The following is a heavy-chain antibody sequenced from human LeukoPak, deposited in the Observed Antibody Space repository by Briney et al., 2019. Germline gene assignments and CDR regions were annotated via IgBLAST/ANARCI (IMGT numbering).Heavy chain of an antibody. Sequence: PGGSLRLSCAASGFTFSSYWMHWVRQAPGKGLVWVSRINSDGSSTSYADSVKGRFTISRDNAKNTLYLQMNSLRAEDTAVYYCAREDYGSGSYYTQYNWFDPWGQGTLVTVSS. CDR2: INSDGSST. CDR1: GFTFSSYW. D-gene: IGHD3-10*01. CDR3: AREDYGSGSYYTQYNWFDP. J-gene: IGHJ5*02. V-gene: IGHV3-74*01.